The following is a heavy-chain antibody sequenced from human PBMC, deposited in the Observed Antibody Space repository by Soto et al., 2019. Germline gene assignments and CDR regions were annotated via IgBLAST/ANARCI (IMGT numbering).Heavy chain of an antibody. Sequence: ASVKVSCRASGYTFTSYGISWVRQAPGQGLEWMGWISAYNGNTNYAQKLQGRVTMTTDTSTSTAYMELRSLRSDDTAVYYCAREGYYDSSGLIDYWGQGTLVTVSS. V-gene: IGHV1-18*01. CDR1: GYTFTSYG. CDR2: ISAYNGNT. J-gene: IGHJ4*02. CDR3: AREGYYDSSGLIDY. D-gene: IGHD3-22*01.